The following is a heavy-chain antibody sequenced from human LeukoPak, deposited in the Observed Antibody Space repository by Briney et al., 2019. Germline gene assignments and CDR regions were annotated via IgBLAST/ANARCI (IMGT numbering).Heavy chain of an antibody. Sequence: SETLSLTCAVPGGSISSGGYSWSWIRQPPGKGLEWIGCIYHSGSTYYNPSLKSRVTISVDRSKNQFSLKLSSVTAADTAVYYCARTMVRGVIIRRGGAFDIWGQGTMVTVSS. CDR2: IYHSGST. J-gene: IGHJ3*02. V-gene: IGHV4-30-2*01. CDR3: ARTMVRGVIIRRGGAFDI. CDR1: GGSISSGGYS. D-gene: IGHD3-10*01.